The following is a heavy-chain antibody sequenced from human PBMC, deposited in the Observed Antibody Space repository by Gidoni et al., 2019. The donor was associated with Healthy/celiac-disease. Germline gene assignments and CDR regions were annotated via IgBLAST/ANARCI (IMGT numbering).Heavy chain of an antibody. D-gene: IGHD3-22*01. Sequence: QLQLQESGPGLVKPSETLSLTCTVSGGSISSRSYYWGWIRQPPGKGLEWIGSIYYSGSTYYNPSLKSRVTISVDTSKNQFSLKLSSVTAADTAVYYCARLNFYDSSGPYFLDFDYWGQGTLVTVSS. V-gene: IGHV4-39*01. CDR2: IYYSGST. CDR1: GGSISSRSYY. J-gene: IGHJ4*02. CDR3: ARLNFYDSSGPYFLDFDY.